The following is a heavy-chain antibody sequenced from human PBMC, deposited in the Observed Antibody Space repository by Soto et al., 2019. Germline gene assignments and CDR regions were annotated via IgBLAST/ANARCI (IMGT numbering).Heavy chain of an antibody. CDR3: ARQYSGYDSKLDY. CDR2: IKQDGSEK. V-gene: IGHV3-7*01. D-gene: IGHD5-12*01. CDR1: GFTFSSCW. Sequence: EVQLVESGGGLVQPGGCLRLSCAASGFTFSSCWMSWVRQAPGKGLEWVANIKQDGSEKYYVDSVKGRFTISRDNAKNSLYLQMNSLRAEDTAVYYCARQYSGYDSKLDYWGQGTLVTVSS. J-gene: IGHJ4*02.